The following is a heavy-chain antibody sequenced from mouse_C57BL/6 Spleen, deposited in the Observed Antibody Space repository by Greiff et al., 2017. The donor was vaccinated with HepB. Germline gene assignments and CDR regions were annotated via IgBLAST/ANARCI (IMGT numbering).Heavy chain of an antibody. J-gene: IGHJ4*01. Sequence: EVHLVESGPELVKPGASVKISCKASGYSFTGYYMNWVKQSPEKSLEWIGEINPSTGGTTYNQKFKAKATLTVDKSSSTAYMQLKSLTSEDSAVYYCARTLYYDPSYAMDYWGQGTSVTVSS. D-gene: IGHD2-4*01. CDR3: ARTLYYDPSYAMDY. V-gene: IGHV1-42*01. CDR2: INPSTGGT. CDR1: GYSFTGYY.